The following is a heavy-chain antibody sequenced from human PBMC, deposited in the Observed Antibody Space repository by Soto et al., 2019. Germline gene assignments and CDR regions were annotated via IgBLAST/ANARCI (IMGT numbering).Heavy chain of an antibody. Sequence: GGSLRLSCAFSGFTFDDNAMHWVRQAPEKGLEWVSGINWKSDIGYADSVKGRFTISRDNAENSLYLQMSDLRDEDTAVYYCARGLERATSQNWFDSWGQGTQVTVSS. V-gene: IGHV3-9*01. CDR2: INWKSDI. CDR1: GFTFDDNA. D-gene: IGHD1-1*01. CDR3: ARGLERATSQNWFDS. J-gene: IGHJ5*01.